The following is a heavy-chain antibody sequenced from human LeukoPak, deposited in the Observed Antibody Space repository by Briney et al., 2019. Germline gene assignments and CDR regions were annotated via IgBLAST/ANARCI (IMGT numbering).Heavy chain of an antibody. CDR1: GYTFTSYA. D-gene: IGHD5-18*01. CDR2: INAGNGNT. Sequence: ASVKVSCKASGYTFTSYAMHWVRQAPGQRLEWMGWINAGNGNTKYSQEFQGRVTITRDTSASTAYMELSSLRSEDMAVYYCARGSRIGYSYGFGPLIGSYYFDYWGQGTLVTVSS. J-gene: IGHJ4*02. V-gene: IGHV1-3*03. CDR3: ARGSRIGYSYGFGPLIGSYYFDY.